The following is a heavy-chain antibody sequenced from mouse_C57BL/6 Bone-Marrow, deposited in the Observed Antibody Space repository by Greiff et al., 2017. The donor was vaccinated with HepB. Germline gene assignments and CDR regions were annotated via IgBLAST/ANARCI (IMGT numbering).Heavy chain of an antibody. Sequence: GKLVESGGGLVKPGGSLKLSCAASGFTFSSYAMSWVRQTPEKRLEWVASISSGGSTYYPDSVKGRFTISRDNARNILYLQMSSLRSEDTAMYYCARGGITTSYAMDYWGQGTSVTVSS. V-gene: IGHV5-6-5*01. CDR2: ISSGGST. J-gene: IGHJ4*01. D-gene: IGHD2-4*01. CDR3: ARGGITTSYAMDY. CDR1: GFTFSSYA.